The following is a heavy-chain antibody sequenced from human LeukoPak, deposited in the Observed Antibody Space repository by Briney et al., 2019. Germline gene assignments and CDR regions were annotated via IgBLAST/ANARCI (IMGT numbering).Heavy chain of an antibody. V-gene: IGHV4-59*01. J-gene: IGHJ5*02. CDR1: GGSISGDY. CDR2: ISYGGIT. D-gene: IGHD3-10*01. CDR3: ARDSPRGHIGDP. Sequence: SETLSLTCTVSGGSISGDYWSWIRQPPGKGLEWIGHISYGGITNYKPSLKSRVTISTDTSKNQVSLKLKSVTAADTAVYYCARDSPRGHIGDPWGQGTLVTVSS.